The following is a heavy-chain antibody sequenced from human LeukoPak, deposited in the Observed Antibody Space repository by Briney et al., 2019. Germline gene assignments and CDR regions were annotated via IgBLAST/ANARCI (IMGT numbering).Heavy chain of an antibody. J-gene: IGHJ4*02. V-gene: IGHV3-23*01. CDR3: ARDGGSGSPRSYFDY. CDR1: GFTFRSHA. D-gene: IGHD1-26*01. Sequence: GGSLRLSCVGSGFTFRSHAMSWVRQAPEKGLEFVSGIYENGGTTYYADSVKGRFSISRDNSKNTFYLQVNSLRAEDTAVYYCARDGGSGSPRSYFDYWGQGTLVTVSS. CDR2: IYENGGTT.